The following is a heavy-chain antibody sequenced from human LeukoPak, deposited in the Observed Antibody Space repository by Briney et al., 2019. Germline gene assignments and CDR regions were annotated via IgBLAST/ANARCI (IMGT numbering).Heavy chain of an antibody. Sequence: SETLSLTCAVYGGSFSGYYWSWLRQPPGKGLEWIGEINHSGSTNYNPSLKSRVTISVDTSKNQFSLKLSSVTAADTAVYYCASRRLQLRDFDYWGQGTLVTVSS. CDR2: INHSGST. J-gene: IGHJ4*02. CDR1: GGSFSGYY. D-gene: IGHD5-12*01. CDR3: ASRRLQLRDFDY. V-gene: IGHV4-34*01.